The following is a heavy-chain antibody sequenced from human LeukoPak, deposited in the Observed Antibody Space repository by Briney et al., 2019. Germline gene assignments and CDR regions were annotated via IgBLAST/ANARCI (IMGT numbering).Heavy chain of an antibody. V-gene: IGHV3-9*01. D-gene: IGHD1-26*01. CDR3: AKDLYSGSYGGPYYFDY. CDR1: GFTFDDYA. Sequence: PGRSLRLSCAASGFTFDDYAMHWVRQAPGKGLEWVSGISWNSGSIGYADSVKGRFTISRDNAKNSLYLQMNSLRAEDTALYYCAKDLYSGSYGGPYYFDYWGQGTLVTVSS. J-gene: IGHJ4*02. CDR2: ISWNSGSI.